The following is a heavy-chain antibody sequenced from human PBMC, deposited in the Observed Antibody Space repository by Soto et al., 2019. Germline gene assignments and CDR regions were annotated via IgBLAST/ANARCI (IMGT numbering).Heavy chain of an antibody. Sequence: QVQLQQWGAGLLKPSETLSLTRAVYGGSFSGYYWSWIRQPPGKGLEWIGEINHSGSTNYNPSLKSRVTISVDTSKNQFSLKLSSVTAADTAVYYCAIGRRSIYYYYGMDVWGQGTTVTVSS. V-gene: IGHV4-34*01. CDR3: AIGRRSIYYYYGMDV. CDR2: INHSGST. J-gene: IGHJ6*02. D-gene: IGHD1-26*01. CDR1: GGSFSGYY.